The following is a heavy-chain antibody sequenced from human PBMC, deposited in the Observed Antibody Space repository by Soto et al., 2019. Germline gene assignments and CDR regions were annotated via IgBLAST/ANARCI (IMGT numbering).Heavy chain of an antibody. V-gene: IGHV4-30-2*01. J-gene: IGHJ5*02. D-gene: IGHD2-2*01. CDR1: GGSISSGGYS. CDR3: ARVPGP. Sequence: QLQLQESGSGLVKPSQTLSLTCAVSGGSISSGGYSWSWIRQPPGKGLEWIGYIYHSGSTYYNPSLKSRXXXXXXXXXXXXXXXXXXXXAXXXXXXXCARVPGPWGQGTLVTVSS. CDR2: IYHSGST.